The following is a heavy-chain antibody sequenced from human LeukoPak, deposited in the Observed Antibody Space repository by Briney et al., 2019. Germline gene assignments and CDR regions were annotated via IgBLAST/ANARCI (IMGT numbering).Heavy chain of an antibody. CDR2: IKSKTDSGTT. D-gene: IGHD3-10*01. J-gene: IGHJ4*02. Sequence: GGSLRLSCAASGFTFSNAWMSWVRQAPGQGLEWVGRIKSKTDSGTTDYAATVKGRFTISRDDSKNTLYLQMNSLKTEDTAVYYCTTEITMVRGVIIRRRKVPVDYWGQGTLVTVSS. CDR3: TTEITMVRGVIIRRRKVPVDY. CDR1: GFTFSNAW. V-gene: IGHV3-15*01.